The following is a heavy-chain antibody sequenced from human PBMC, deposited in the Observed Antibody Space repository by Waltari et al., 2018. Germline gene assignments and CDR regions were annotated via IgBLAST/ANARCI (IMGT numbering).Heavy chain of an antibody. CDR3: AREHYGGGF. V-gene: IGHV3-53*01. D-gene: IGHD4-17*01. CDR1: GFTVSSNY. Sequence: EVPLVESGGGLIQPGGSLRLSWAAYGFTVSSNYMTWVRQAPGKGLEWVSVIYSGGTTYYADSVKGRFTISRDNSKNTVYLQLNSLTVEDTAVYYCAREHYGGGFWGQGTLVTVSS. J-gene: IGHJ4*02. CDR2: IYSGGTT.